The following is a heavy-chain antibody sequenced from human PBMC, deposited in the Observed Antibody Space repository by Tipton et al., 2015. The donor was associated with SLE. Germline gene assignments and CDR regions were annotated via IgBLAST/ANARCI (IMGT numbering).Heavy chain of an antibody. D-gene: IGHD2-8*01. CDR2: INHSGST. CDR3: ARVQVEYPQGVYAGYFDY. J-gene: IGHJ4*02. V-gene: IGHV4-34*01. CDR1: GGSISSYY. Sequence: TLSLTCTVSGGSISSYYWSWIRQPPGKGLEWIGEINHSGSTNYNPSLKSRVTISVDTSKNQFSLKLSSVTAADTAVYYCARVQVEYPQGVYAGYFDYWGQGTLVTVSS.